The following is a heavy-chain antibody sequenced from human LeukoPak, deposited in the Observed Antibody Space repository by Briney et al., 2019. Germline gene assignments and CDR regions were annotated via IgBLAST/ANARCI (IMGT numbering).Heavy chain of an antibody. CDR3: AYSGRFGELFD. CDR1: GFIFSDYY. V-gene: IGHV3-11*01. Sequence: GGSLRLSCAASGFIFSDYYMTWIRQAPGKGLEWISYISTLGHTIYYADSVKGRSTISRDNAKNSLYLQMNNLRADDTAVYYCAYSGRFGELFDWGQGTLVTVSS. CDR2: ISTLGHTI. J-gene: IGHJ4*02. D-gene: IGHD3-10*01.